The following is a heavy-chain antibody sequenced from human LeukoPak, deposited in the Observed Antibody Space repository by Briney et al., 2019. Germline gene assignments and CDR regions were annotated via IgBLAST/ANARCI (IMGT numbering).Heavy chain of an antibody. Sequence: GASVKVSCKVSGYTLTELSMHWVRQAPGKGLGWMGGFDPEDGETIYAQKFQGRVTMTEDTSTDTAYMELSSLRSEDTAVYYCATSRARPPYFDYWGQGTLVTVSS. CDR2: FDPEDGET. V-gene: IGHV1-24*01. CDR1: GYTLTELS. J-gene: IGHJ4*02. CDR3: ATSRARPPYFDY. D-gene: IGHD6-6*01.